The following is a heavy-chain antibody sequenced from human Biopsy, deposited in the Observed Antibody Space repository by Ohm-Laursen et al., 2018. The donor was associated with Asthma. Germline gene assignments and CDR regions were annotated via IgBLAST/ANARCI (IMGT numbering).Heavy chain of an antibody. CDR3: ARERMFFYDSSGYSAFDI. D-gene: IGHD3-22*01. Sequence: TLSLTWLVSGDSSNSGGYSWTWIRQLPGKGLEWIGYISYTGTTYYNPSLKSRISTTVDTSKIQFSLKLSSVTAADTAIYYCARERMFFYDSSGYSAFDIWGQGTLVTVSS. V-gene: IGHV4-31*02. CDR1: GDSSNSGGYS. J-gene: IGHJ3*02. CDR2: ISYTGTT.